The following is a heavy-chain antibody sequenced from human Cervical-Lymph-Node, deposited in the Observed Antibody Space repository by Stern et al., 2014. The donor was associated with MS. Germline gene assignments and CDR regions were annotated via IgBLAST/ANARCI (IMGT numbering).Heavy chain of an antibody. V-gene: IGHV1-18*01. J-gene: IGHJ5*02. CDR3: ARDVVIVVALHNWFDP. D-gene: IGHD2-15*01. CDR2: ISTYTGDT. Sequence: FQLVQSGAEVKKPGASVKVSCKASGYTFPNYGISWVRQAPGQGLEWMGWISTYTGDTHYAQKFQGRDTMTTDTSTTTAYMELRSLRSDDTAVYYCARDVVIVVALHNWFDPWGQGTLVTVSS. CDR1: GYTFPNYG.